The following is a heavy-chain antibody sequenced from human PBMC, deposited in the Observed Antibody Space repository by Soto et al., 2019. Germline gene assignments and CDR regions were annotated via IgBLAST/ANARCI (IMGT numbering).Heavy chain of an antibody. D-gene: IGHD6-6*01. Sequence: KPSETLSLTCTVSGGSVSSGSYYWSWIRQPPGKGLEWIGYIYYSGSTNYNPSLKSRVTISVDTSKNQFSLKLSSVTAADTAVYYCARAPGIAARRQNWFDPWGQGTLVTVS. J-gene: IGHJ5*02. V-gene: IGHV4-61*01. CDR2: IYYSGST. CDR3: ARAPGIAARRQNWFDP. CDR1: GGSVSSGSYY.